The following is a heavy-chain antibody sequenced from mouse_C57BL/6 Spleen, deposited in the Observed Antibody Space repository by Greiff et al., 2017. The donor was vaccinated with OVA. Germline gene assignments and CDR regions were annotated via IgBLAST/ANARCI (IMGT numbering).Heavy chain of an antibody. CDR3: ARDLELGRLFAY. V-gene: IGHV1-82*01. CDR1: GYAFSSSW. J-gene: IGHJ3*01. D-gene: IGHD4-1*01. Sequence: VQLQQSGPELVKPGASVKISCKASGYAFSSSWMNWVKQRPGQGLEWIGRIYPGDGDTNYNGKFKGKATLTADKSSSTAYMQLSSLTSEDSAVYFCARDLELGRLFAYWGQGTLVTVSA. CDR2: IYPGDGDT.